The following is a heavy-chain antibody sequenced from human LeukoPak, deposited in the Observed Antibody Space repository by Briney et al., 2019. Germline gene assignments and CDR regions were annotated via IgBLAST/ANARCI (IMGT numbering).Heavy chain of an antibody. Sequence: PGGSLRLSCEASGFTFNTYSMNWARQAPGKGLEWVSSIDSSGGYMFYADSVKGRFIISRDNAKDSLYLQMNSLRVEDTAVYYCLRGDQRDYWGQGTLVTVSS. V-gene: IGHV3-21*06. CDR2: IDSSGGYM. J-gene: IGHJ4*02. CDR1: GFTFNTYS. CDR3: LRGDQRDY.